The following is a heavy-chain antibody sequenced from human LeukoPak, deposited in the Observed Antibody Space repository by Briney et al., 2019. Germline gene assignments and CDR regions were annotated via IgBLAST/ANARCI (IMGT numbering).Heavy chain of an antibody. CDR1: GYTFTSYD. D-gene: IGHD4-11*01. Sequence: ASVKVSCKASGYTFTSYDINWVRQATGQGLEWVGWMNPNSGNTGYAQKFQGRVTMTRNTSISTAYMELSSLRSEDTAVYYCARPLDYKGDDAFDIWGQGTMVTVSS. V-gene: IGHV1-8*01. J-gene: IGHJ3*02. CDR2: MNPNSGNT. CDR3: ARPLDYKGDDAFDI.